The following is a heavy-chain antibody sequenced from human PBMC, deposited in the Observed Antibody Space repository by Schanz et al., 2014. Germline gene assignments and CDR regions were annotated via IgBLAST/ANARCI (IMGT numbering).Heavy chain of an antibody. CDR3: ARKVVATIGGYYDN. Sequence: VQLVESGGGVVQPGGSLRLSCAASGFSFSSYAMGWVRQARGKGLEWVSAMNESHSTIYYADSVRGRFTISRDNAENTLFLQMNSLKAEDTAVYYCARKVVATIGGYYDNWGQGTLVIVSS. D-gene: IGHD5-12*01. J-gene: IGHJ4*02. CDR2: MNESHSTI. V-gene: IGHV3-23*04. CDR1: GFSFSSYA.